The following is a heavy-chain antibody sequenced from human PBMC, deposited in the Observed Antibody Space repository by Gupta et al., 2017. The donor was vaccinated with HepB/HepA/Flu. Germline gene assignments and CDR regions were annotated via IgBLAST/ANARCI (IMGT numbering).Heavy chain of an antibody. CDR3: ATIEGLIGTT. D-gene: IGHD1-14*01. V-gene: IGHV1-2*06. CDR1: GYTFTNYY. CDR2: INLKNGDT. Sequence: QVHLVQSGAEVKKPGASMKVSCKASGYTFTNYYVHWIRQVPGQGPEWMGRINLKNGDTVYAHNFQGRVTMTTDKYITTAYLELSRLRIDDTAIYYCATIEGLIGTTWGQGALVTLSS. J-gene: IGHJ4*02.